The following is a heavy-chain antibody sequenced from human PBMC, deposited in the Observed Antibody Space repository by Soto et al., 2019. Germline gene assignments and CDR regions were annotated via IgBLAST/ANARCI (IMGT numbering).Heavy chain of an antibody. Sequence: SGGSLRLSCGASGFTFTNAWMSWVRQPPGKGLDWVGRIKSKTDGGTTDYATPVKGRFSISRDHSKNTLYLQLNSLKTADTAIYYCAKDPLRSSWYFDLWGRGTLVTVSS. D-gene: IGHD4-17*01. V-gene: IGHV3-15*01. CDR1: GFTFTNAW. J-gene: IGHJ2*01. CDR3: AKDPLRSSWYFDL. CDR2: IKSKTDGGTT.